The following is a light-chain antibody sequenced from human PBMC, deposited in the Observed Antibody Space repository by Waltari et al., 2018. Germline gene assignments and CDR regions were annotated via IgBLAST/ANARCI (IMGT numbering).Light chain of an antibody. CDR1: QSISSY. CDR2: AAS. CDR3: QQSYSTPYT. V-gene: IGKV1-39*01. Sequence: DIQMTQSPSSLSASVGGRVTITCRASQSISSYLNWYQQKPGKAPKLLIYAASSLQSGDPSRFSGSGSGTDFTLTISSLQPEDFATYYCQQSYSTPYTFGQGTKLEIK. J-gene: IGKJ2*01.